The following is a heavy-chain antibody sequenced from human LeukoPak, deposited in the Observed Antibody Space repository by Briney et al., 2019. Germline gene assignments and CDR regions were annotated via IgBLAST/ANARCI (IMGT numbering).Heavy chain of an antibody. V-gene: IGHV1-18*01. J-gene: IGHJ6*02. Sequence: ASVKVSCKASNYTFTSYGISWVRQAPGQGLEWMAWINAYNGDTNYAQKLQGRVTLTTDTSTSTAYMELRSLRSEDTAVYYCARVGAEFLGVVPAAYYYYYYGMDVWGQGTTVTVSS. D-gene: IGHD2-2*01. CDR2: INAYNGDT. CDR1: NYTFTSYG. CDR3: ARVGAEFLGVVPAAYYYYYYGMDV.